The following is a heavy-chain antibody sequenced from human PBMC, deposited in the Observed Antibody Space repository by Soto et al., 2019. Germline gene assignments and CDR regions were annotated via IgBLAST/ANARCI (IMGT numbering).Heavy chain of an antibody. D-gene: IGHD6-19*01. CDR1: GYTFTGYY. Sequence: ASVKVSCKASGYTFTGYYMHWVRQAPGQGLEWMGWINPNSGGTNYAQKFQGWVTMTRDTSISTAYMELSRLRSDDTAVYYCARARSSGPRADYYYGMDVRGQGTTVTVSS. V-gene: IGHV1-2*04. CDR2: INPNSGGT. J-gene: IGHJ6*02. CDR3: ARARSSGPRADYYYGMDV.